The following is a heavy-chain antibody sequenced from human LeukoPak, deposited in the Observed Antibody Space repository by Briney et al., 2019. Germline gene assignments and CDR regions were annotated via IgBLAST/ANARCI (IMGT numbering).Heavy chain of an antibody. J-gene: IGHJ5*02. D-gene: IGHD6-19*01. V-gene: IGHV3-23*01. Sequence: GGSLRLSCAASGFTFNRYAMSWVRQAPGKGLEWVSAINDSGGSTYYTDPVKGRFTICRDNFKNTLYLQMNSLRAEDTAVYYCAKQAPSSSGWYPWGQGTLVTVSS. CDR1: GFTFNRYA. CDR3: AKQAPSSSGWYP. CDR2: INDSGGST.